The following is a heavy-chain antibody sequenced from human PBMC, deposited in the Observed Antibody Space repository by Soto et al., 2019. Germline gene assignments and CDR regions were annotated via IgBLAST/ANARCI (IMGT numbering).Heavy chain of an antibody. CDR2: ISGSGGST. J-gene: IGHJ3*02. Sequence: PGGSLRLSCAASGFTFSSYAMSWVRQAPGKGLEWVSAISGSGGSTYYADSVKGRFTISRDNSKNTLYLQMNSLRAEDTAVYYCAKGEGYCSSTSCYFLPNNDAFDIWGQGTMVTVSS. V-gene: IGHV3-23*01. CDR1: GFTFSSYA. CDR3: AKGEGYCSSTSCYFLPNNDAFDI. D-gene: IGHD2-2*01.